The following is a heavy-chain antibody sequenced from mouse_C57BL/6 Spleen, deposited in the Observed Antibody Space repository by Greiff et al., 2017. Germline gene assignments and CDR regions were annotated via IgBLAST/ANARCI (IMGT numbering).Heavy chain of an antibody. CDR2: ISYDGSH. CDR3: ARGGEKNLDYYGSSPAFDV. V-gene: IGHV3-6*01. D-gene: IGHD1-1*01. Sequence: VQLQQSGPGLVKPSQSLSLTCSVTGYSITSGYYWTWIRQFPGNKLEWMGYISYDGSHNYNPSLKNRISITRDTSKNQFFLKLNSVTTEDTATYCGARGGEKNLDYYGSSPAFDVWGTGTTVIVTS. J-gene: IGHJ1*03. CDR1: GYSITSGYY.